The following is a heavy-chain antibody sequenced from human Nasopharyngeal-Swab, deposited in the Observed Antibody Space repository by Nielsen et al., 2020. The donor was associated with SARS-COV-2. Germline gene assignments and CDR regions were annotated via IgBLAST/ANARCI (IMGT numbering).Heavy chain of an antibody. CDR1: GFNFSSYW. J-gene: IGHJ6*02. V-gene: IGHV3-7*01. D-gene: IGHD2-15*01. CDR2: IKQDGSEK. CDR3: ARDQADCSGGSCPYYYYGMDV. Sequence: GESLKISCTASGFNFSSYWMSWVRQAPGKGLEWVANIKQDGSEKYYVDSVKGRFTISRDNAKNSLYLQMNSLRAEDTAVYYCARDQADCSGGSCPYYYYGMDVWGQGTTVTVSS.